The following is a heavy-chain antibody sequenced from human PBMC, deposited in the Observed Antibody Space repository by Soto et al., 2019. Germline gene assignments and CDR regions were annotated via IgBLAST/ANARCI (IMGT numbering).Heavy chain of an antibody. CDR3: ARSSGYYDILTGPWGAFDI. CDR2: INPSGGST. J-gene: IGHJ3*02. V-gene: IGHV1-46*01. CDR1: GYTFTSYY. Sequence: ASVKVSCKASGYTFTSYYMHWVRQAPGQGLEWMGIINPSGGSTSYAQKFQGRVTMTRDTSTSTVYMELSSLRSEDTAVYYCARSSGYYDILTGPWGAFDIWGQGTMVTASS. D-gene: IGHD3-9*01.